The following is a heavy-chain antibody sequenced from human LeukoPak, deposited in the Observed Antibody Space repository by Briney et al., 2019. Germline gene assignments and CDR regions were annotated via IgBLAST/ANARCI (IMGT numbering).Heavy chain of an antibody. D-gene: IGHD6-13*01. CDR3: ARSHHAKYAAAGNY. Sequence: PSETLSLTCAVYGGSFSGYYWSWIRQPPGKGLEWIGEINHSGSTNYNPSLKSRVTISVDTSKNQFSLKLSSVTAADTAMYYCARSHHAKYAAAGNYWGQGTLVTVSS. J-gene: IGHJ4*02. CDR1: GGSFSGYY. V-gene: IGHV4-34*01. CDR2: INHSGST.